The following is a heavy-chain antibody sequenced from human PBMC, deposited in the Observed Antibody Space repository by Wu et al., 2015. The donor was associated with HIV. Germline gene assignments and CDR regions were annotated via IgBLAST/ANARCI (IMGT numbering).Heavy chain of an antibody. CDR1: RSTFTGYH. Sequence: QVQLVQSGAEVKKPGASVKVFCKASRSTFTGYHLHWVRQAPGQGLEWMGWINPNSGGTKYAQKFQGRVTMTRDTSISTAYLELSRLKSDDTAMYYCAHSENDWLLVDYWGQGTLVTVSS. CDR2: INPNSGGT. CDR3: AHSENDWLLVDY. D-gene: IGHD3-9*01. J-gene: IGHJ4*02. V-gene: IGHV1-2*02.